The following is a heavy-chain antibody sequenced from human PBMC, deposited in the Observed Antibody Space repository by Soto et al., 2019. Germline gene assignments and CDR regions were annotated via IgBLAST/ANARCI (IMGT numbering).Heavy chain of an antibody. Sequence: PGGSLRLSCVASGFTFSSYEMNWVRQAPGKGLQRVSYIDISGSAIYYADSVKGRFTISRDNAKNSLYLQMNSLRAEDTALYYCARGDASGYWGQGTLVTVSS. CDR2: IDISGSAI. CDR1: GFTFSSYE. D-gene: IGHD2-2*01. CDR3: ARGDASGY. J-gene: IGHJ4*02. V-gene: IGHV3-48*03.